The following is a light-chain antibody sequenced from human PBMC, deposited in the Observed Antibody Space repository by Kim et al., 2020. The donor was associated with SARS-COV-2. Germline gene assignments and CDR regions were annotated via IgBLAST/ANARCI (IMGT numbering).Light chain of an antibody. CDR3: LLYYSGVRV. CDR2: DTG. Sequence: LPRSASTGAATCRRYPYWHQQSPGQAPTTLIDDTGKKHSWTPARFSGSLLGGKAALTLSGAQPEDEAEDYCLLYYSGVRVFGGGTQLTVL. V-gene: IGLV7-46*01. CDR1: TGAATCRRY. J-gene: IGLJ2*01.